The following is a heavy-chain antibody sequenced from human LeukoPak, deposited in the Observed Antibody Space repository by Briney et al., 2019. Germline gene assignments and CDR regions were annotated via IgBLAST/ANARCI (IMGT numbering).Heavy chain of an antibody. J-gene: IGHJ6*03. V-gene: IGHV4-59*12. D-gene: IGHD3-10*01. CDR1: GGSISSYY. Sequence: PSETLSLTCTVSGGSISSYYWSWIRQPPGKGLEWIGYIYYSGSTNYNPSLKSRVTISVDTSKNQFSLKLSSVTAADTAVYYCARGRAYYGSGSKWVYYYYMDVWGKGTTVTVSS. CDR3: ARGRAYYGSGSKWVYYYYMDV. CDR2: IYYSGST.